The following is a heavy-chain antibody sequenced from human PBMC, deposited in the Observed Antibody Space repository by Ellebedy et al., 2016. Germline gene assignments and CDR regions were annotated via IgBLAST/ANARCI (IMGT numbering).Heavy chain of an antibody. Sequence: ASVKVSXXASGYSFTTYPMHWVRQAPGQTLEWMGWVNAGNGNTKYSQQFQGRLTLTWDTSASTVYMDLSSLTSEDTAVYYCARLNYIGDRNPFEIWGQGTVVTVSS. CDR3: ARLNYIGDRNPFEI. J-gene: IGHJ3*02. D-gene: IGHD4-11*01. CDR1: GYSFTTYP. CDR2: VNAGNGNT. V-gene: IGHV1-3*01.